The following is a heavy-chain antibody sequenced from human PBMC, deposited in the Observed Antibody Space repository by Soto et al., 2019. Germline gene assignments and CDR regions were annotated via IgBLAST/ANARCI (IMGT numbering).Heavy chain of an antibody. J-gene: IGHJ4*02. Sequence: SETLSLTCAVYGGSFSGYYWSWIRQPPGKGLEWIGEINHSGSTNYNPSLKSRVTISVDTSKHQFSLELRSVAAADTAVYYCARGPGYSSGPYYWGQGTLVTVSS. CDR2: INHSGST. V-gene: IGHV4-34*01. CDR1: GGSFSGYY. CDR3: ARGPGYSSGPYY. D-gene: IGHD6-19*01.